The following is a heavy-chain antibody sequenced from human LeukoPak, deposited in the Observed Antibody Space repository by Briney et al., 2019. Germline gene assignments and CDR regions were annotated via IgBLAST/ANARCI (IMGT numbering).Heavy chain of an antibody. CDR3: ARDRSGSYDPYWYFDL. J-gene: IGHJ2*01. CDR2: ISAYNGNT. Sequence: ASVKVSCKASGYTFTSYGISWVRQAPGQGLEWMGWISAYNGNTNYAQKLQGRVTMTTDTSTSTAYMELRSLRSDDTAVYYCARDRSGSYDPYWYFDLWGRGTLVTVSS. D-gene: IGHD1-26*01. V-gene: IGHV1-18*01. CDR1: GYTFTSYG.